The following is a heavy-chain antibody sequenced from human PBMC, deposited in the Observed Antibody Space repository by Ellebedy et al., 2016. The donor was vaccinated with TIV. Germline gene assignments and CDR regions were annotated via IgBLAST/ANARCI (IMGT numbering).Heavy chain of an antibody. CDR2: IKQDGGEK. CDR3: AREWQYYSYYYGMDV. V-gene: IGHV3-7*03. Sequence: GESLKISCAASGFIFSTYSMNWVRQAPGKGLEWVANIKQDGGEKDYVDSVKGRFTISRDNARNSLYLLMNSLRVEDTAVYYCAREWQYYSYYYGMDVWGQGTTVTVSS. D-gene: IGHD5-24*01. J-gene: IGHJ6*02. CDR1: GFIFSTYS.